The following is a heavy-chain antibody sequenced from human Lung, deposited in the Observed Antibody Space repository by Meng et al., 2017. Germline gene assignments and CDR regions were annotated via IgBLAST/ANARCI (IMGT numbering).Heavy chain of an antibody. D-gene: IGHD4-11*01. CDR3: ARGPTTMAHDFDY. V-gene: IGHV4-34*01. Sequence: QGRLQQWGSGLLKLSQTLSLTCVVSGGSFIDYYWSWIRQPPGKGLEWIGEINHSGSTNYNPSLESRATISVDTSQNNLSLKLSSVAAADSAVYYCARGPTTMAHDFDYWGQGTLVTVSS. CDR2: INHSGST. J-gene: IGHJ4*02. CDR1: GGSFIDYY.